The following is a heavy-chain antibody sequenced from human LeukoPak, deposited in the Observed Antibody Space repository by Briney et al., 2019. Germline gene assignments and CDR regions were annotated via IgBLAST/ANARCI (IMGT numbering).Heavy chain of an antibody. CDR2: ISGSGGST. D-gene: IGHD3-10*01. CDR1: GFTFSSYA. Sequence: GGSLRLSCAASGFTFSSYAMSWVRQAPGKGLEWVSAISGSGGSTYYADSVKGRFTISRDNSKNTLYLQMNSLRAEDTAVYYCAKERLLWFGELLPSNFDYWGQGTLVTVSS. V-gene: IGHV3-23*01. CDR3: AKERLLWFGELLPSNFDY. J-gene: IGHJ4*02.